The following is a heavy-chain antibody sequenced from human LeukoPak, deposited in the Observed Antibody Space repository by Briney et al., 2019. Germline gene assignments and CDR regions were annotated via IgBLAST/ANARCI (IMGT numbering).Heavy chain of an antibody. CDR2: VNGNGGCT. CDR1: GLTFDDYG. D-gene: IGHD3-10*01. Sequence: RPGGFLRLSCAASGLTFDDYGTSWVRKAPGKGLELVSGVNGNGGCTGYAGSVKGRFTISRDNAKNPLYLQNNCLKAEDTALYYRARDSEFFYYGSGRYEAGACDIWGQGTMVTVSS. CDR3: ARDSEFFYYGSGRYEAGACDI. J-gene: IGHJ3*02. V-gene: IGHV3-20*04.